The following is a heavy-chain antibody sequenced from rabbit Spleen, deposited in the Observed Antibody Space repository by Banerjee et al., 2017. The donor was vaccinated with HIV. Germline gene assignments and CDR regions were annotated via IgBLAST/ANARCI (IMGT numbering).Heavy chain of an antibody. J-gene: IGHJ3*01. D-gene: IGHD4-1*01. CDR2: IYPAKGST. CDR3: ARAIVPWLGLTRLDL. CDR1: GIDFTNYY. Sequence: QEQLEESGGGLVKPEGSLTLSCKASGIDFTNYYITWVRQAPGKGLEWIGIIYPAKGSTDYASWVNGRFTISSDNAQSTVDLKMTSLTAADTATYFCARAIVPWLGLTRLDLWGQGTLVTVS. V-gene: IGHV1S43*01.